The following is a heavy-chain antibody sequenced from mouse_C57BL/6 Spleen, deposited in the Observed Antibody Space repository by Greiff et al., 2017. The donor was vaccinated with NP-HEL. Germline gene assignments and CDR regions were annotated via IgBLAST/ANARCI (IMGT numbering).Heavy chain of an antibody. CDR1: GFTFSDYG. V-gene: IGHV5-17*01. CDR2: ISSGSSTI. J-gene: IGHJ4*01. Sequence: EVHLVESGGGLVKPGGSLKLSCAASGFTFSDYGMHWVRQAPEKGLEWVAYISSGSSTIYYADTVKGRFTISRDNATNTLCLQITSLRSEDTAMYYCARRDSYAMDYWGQGTSVTVSS. CDR3: ARRDSYAMDY.